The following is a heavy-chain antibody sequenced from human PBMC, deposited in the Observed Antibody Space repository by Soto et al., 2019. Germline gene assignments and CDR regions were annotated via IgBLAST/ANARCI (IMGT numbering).Heavy chain of an antibody. J-gene: IGHJ4*02. D-gene: IGHD3-9*01. CDR2: IDPSDSYT. CDR1: GYSFTTYW. CDR3: ARRYSDSRTDY. Sequence: PGESLKISCKASGYSFTTYWITWVRQMPGKGLEWMGRIDPSDSYTNYSPSFQGHVTISVDKSISTAYLQWSSLKASDTAIYYCARRYSDSRTDYWGQGTLVTVSS. V-gene: IGHV5-10-1*01.